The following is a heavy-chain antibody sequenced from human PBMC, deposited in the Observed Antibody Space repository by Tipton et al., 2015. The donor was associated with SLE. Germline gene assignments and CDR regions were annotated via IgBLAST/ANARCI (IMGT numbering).Heavy chain of an antibody. D-gene: IGHD6-19*01. Sequence: TLSLTCAVYGGSFSSYYWSWIRQPAGKGREWIGRVSISGNTNYNPSLKSRVTMSLDTSKNQFSLNLSSLTAADTAVYYCARPSSGWSGLTYWGQGTLVTVSS. V-gene: IGHV4-59*10. J-gene: IGHJ4*02. CDR1: GGSFSSYY. CDR3: ARPSSGWSGLTY. CDR2: VSISGNT.